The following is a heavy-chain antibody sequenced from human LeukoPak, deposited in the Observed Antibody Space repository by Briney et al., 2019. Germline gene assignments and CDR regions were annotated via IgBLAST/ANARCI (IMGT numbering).Heavy chain of an antibody. CDR3: ARMKGGYYDSGYCGGHYFDY. Sequence: SETLSLTCSVSGGSLSNYYWSWIRQPAGKGLEWIGRIYTSGSTNYYPSLTSRVTMSVDTSKNQFSLKLSSVTAADTAVYYCARMKGGYYDSGYCGGHYFDYWGQGTLVTVSS. CDR2: IYTSGST. D-gene: IGHD3-22*01. J-gene: IGHJ4*02. CDR1: GGSLSNYY. V-gene: IGHV4-4*07.